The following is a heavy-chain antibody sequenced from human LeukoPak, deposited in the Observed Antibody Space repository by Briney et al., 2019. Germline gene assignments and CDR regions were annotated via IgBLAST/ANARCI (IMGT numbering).Heavy chain of an antibody. CDR3: AKGLGGGAFDI. CDR2: LSFSGGST. V-gene: IGHV3-23*01. CDR1: GFTFSNYG. J-gene: IGHJ3*02. Sequence: GGSLRLSCAASGFTFSNYGMSWVRQAPGKGLEWVSSLSFSGGSTYYADSVEGRFTISRDNSKNTLYLQMNSLRAEDTAVYYCAKGLGGGAFDIWGQGTMVTVSP. D-gene: IGHD1-26*01.